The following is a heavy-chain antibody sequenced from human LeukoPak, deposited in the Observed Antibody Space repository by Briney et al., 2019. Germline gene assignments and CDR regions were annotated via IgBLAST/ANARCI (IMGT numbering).Heavy chain of an antibody. CDR3: ARDMVRGVLTPGYYFDY. V-gene: IGHV3-21*01. Sequence: TGGSLRLSCAASGFTFSGYSMNWVRQAPGKGLEWVSSISSSSSYIYYADSVKGRFTISRDNAKDSLYLQMNSLRAEDTAVYYCARDMVRGVLTPGYYFDYWGQGTLVTVSS. CDR2: ISSSSSYI. D-gene: IGHD3-10*01. J-gene: IGHJ4*02. CDR1: GFTFSGYS.